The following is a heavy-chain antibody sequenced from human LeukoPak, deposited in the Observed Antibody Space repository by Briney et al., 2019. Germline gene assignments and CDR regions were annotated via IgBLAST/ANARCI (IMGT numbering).Heavy chain of an antibody. CDR1: GFTVSSNY. Sequence: HPGGSLRLSCAASGFTVSSNYMSWVRQAPGKGLEWGSVIYSGGSTYYADSVKGRFTISRDNSKNTLYLQMNSLRAEDTAVYYCARDRGGIAARPPDYWGQGTLVTVSS. V-gene: IGHV3-66*01. CDR3: ARDRGGIAARPPDY. J-gene: IGHJ4*02. D-gene: IGHD6-6*01. CDR2: IYSGGST.